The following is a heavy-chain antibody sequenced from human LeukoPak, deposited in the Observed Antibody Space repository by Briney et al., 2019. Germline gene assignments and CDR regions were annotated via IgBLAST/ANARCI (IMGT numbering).Heavy chain of an antibody. Sequence: SETLSLTCAVYGGSFSGYYWSWIRQPPGKGLEWIGEINHSGSTNYNPSLKSRVTISVDTSKNQFSLKLSSVTAADTAVYYCARANGHLHYWGQGTLVTVSS. CDR2: INHSGST. CDR1: GGSFSGYY. J-gene: IGHJ4*02. CDR3: ARANGHLHY. V-gene: IGHV4-34*01. D-gene: IGHD2-8*01.